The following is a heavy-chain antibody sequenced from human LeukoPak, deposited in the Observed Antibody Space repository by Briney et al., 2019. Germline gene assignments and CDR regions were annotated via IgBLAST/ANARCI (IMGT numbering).Heavy chain of an antibody. CDR2: IYYSGST. CDR1: LGSISSYY. Sequence: SETLPLSFSVHLGSISSYYWSWIRQPPGKGLEWIGYIYYSGSTNYNPSRKSRVTISVDTSKNQFSLKLSSVTAADTAVYYCAAYYDSSGCFDYWGQGTLVTVSS. CDR3: AAYYDSSGCFDY. V-gene: IGHV4-59*01. J-gene: IGHJ4*02. D-gene: IGHD3-22*01.